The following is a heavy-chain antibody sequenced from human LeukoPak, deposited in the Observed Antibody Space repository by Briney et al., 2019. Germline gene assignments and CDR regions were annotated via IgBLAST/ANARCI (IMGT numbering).Heavy chain of an antibody. CDR3: AKDFGVGGSYFSCYFDY. CDR1: GFTFSSYA. Sequence: GGSLRLSCAASGFTFSSYAMSWVRQAPGKGLEWVSAISGSGVSTYYADSVKGRFTISRDNSKNTLYLQMNSLRAEDTAVYYCAKDFGVGGSYFSCYFDYWGQGTLVTVSS. CDR2: ISGSGVST. V-gene: IGHV3-23*01. J-gene: IGHJ4*02. D-gene: IGHD1-26*01.